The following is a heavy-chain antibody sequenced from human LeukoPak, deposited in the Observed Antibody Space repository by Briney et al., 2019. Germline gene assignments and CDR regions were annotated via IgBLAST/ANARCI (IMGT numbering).Heavy chain of an antibody. V-gene: IGHV1-69*13. J-gene: IGHJ4*02. D-gene: IGHD5-24*01. CDR1: GGTFSRYA. CDR3: ARASRDGYLYYFDY. Sequence: EASVKVSCKASGGTFSRYAISWVRQAPGQGLEWMGGIIPIFGTANYAQKFQGRVTITADESTSTAYMELSSLRSEDTAVYYCARASRDGYLYYFDYWGQGTLVTVSS. CDR2: IIPIFGTA.